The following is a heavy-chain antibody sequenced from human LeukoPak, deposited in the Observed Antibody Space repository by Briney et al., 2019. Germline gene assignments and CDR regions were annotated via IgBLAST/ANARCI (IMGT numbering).Heavy chain of an antibody. Sequence: PGESLKISCKGSGYSFTSYWIGWVRQMPGKGLEWMGIIYPGDSDTRYSPSFQGQVTISADKSISTAYLQWSSLKASDTATYYCASGKYYDFWSGYSSGLDYWGQGTLVTVSS. CDR1: GYSFTSYW. V-gene: IGHV5-51*01. CDR3: ASGKYYDFWSGYSSGLDY. CDR2: IYPGDSDT. D-gene: IGHD3-3*01. J-gene: IGHJ4*02.